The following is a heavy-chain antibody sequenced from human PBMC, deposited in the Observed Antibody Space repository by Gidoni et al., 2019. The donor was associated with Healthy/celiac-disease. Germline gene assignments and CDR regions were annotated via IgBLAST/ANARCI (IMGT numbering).Heavy chain of an antibody. Sequence: EVQLLESGGGVVQPGGSLRLSCAASGLTCSSYAMGGVRQAPGKGLEWVSAISGSGGSTYYAESVKGRFTISRDNSKNTLYLKMNSLGAEDTAVYYCAKDLQWLVLFAFDIWGQGSMVTVSS. CDR2: ISGSGGST. D-gene: IGHD6-19*01. CDR3: AKDLQWLVLFAFDI. CDR1: GLTCSSYA. V-gene: IGHV3-23*01. J-gene: IGHJ3*02.